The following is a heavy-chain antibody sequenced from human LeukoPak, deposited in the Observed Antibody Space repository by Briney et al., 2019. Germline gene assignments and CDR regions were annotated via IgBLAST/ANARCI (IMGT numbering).Heavy chain of an antibody. Sequence: PSETLSLTCTVSGGSISSYYWSWIRQPPGKGLEWIGYIYNSGSTNYNPSLKSRVTISVDTSKNQFSLKLSSVTAADTAVYYCARLGLSRAWFDPWGQGTLVTVSS. CDR2: IYNSGST. J-gene: IGHJ5*02. CDR3: ARLGLSRAWFDP. CDR1: GGSISSYY. V-gene: IGHV4-59*08.